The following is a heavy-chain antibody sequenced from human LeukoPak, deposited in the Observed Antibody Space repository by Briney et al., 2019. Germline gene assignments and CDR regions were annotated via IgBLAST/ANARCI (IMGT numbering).Heavy chain of an antibody. V-gene: IGHV3-48*03. CDR3: ARVGFGELSD. D-gene: IGHD3-10*01. J-gene: IGHJ4*02. CDR1: GFTFSSYE. Sequence: GGSLRLPCAASGFTFSSYEMNWVRQAPGKGLEWVSYISSSGSTIYYADSVKGRFTISRDNAKNSLYLQMNSLRAEDTAVYYCARVGFGELSDWGQGTLVTVSS. CDR2: ISSSGSTI.